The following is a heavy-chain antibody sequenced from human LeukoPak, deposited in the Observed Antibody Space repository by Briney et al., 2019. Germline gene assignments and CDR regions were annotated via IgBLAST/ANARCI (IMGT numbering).Heavy chain of an antibody. CDR2: IRYDGSNK. CDR3: ARDGAYWLFDY. J-gene: IGHJ4*02. CDR1: GFTFSSYG. Sequence: SGGSLRLSCAASGFTFSSYGMHWVRQAPGKGLEWVAGIRYDGSNKYYADSVQGRFRISRDYSKNTVDLQMNSLRAEDTALYYCARDGAYWLFDYWGQGNLVTVSS. D-gene: IGHD2-21*01. V-gene: IGHV3-33*01.